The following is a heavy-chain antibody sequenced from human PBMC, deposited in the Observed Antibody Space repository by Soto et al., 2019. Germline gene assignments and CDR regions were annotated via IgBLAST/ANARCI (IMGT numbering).Heavy chain of an antibody. CDR2: ISAYNGNT. CDR1: GYTFTSYG. D-gene: IGHD1-26*01. CDR3: ARDRGSYALDY. Sequence: QVQLVQSGAEVKKPGASVKVSCKASGYTFTSYGFIWVRQAPGQGLEWMGRISAYNGNTNSAQKVQGRVTMTTDTSTTSAAMELRSLRSDDTAVYNFARDRGSYALDYWGQGTRVTVSS. V-gene: IGHV1-18*01. J-gene: IGHJ4*02.